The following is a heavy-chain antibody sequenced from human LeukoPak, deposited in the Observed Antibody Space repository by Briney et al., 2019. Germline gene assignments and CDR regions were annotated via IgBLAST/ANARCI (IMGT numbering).Heavy chain of an antibody. CDR2: IYYSGST. CDR1: GGSISSGDYY. J-gene: IGHJ4*02. D-gene: IGHD3-3*01. Sequence: SETLSLTCTVSGGSISSGDYYWSWIHQPPGKGLEWIGYIYYSGSTYYNPSLKSRVTISVDTSKNQFSLKLSSVTAAGTAVYYCAMGGYYDFWSGPKMDYWGQGTLVTVSS. CDR3: AMGGYYDFWSGPKMDY. V-gene: IGHV4-30-4*08.